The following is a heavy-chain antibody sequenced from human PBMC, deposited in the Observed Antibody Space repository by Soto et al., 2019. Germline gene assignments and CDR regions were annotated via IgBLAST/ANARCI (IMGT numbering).Heavy chain of an antibody. CDR1: RFIFSDYA. Sequence: DVQLLESGGGLVQPGGSLTLSCAASRFIFSDYAMNWVRQAPGKGLEWVSSIGGGDTDRYYADSVKGRFIISRDNSKNTMYLQVKSLRDDDTAVYYCAKDAVSYNGKWDWFDSWGQGTLVTVSS. V-gene: IGHV3-23*01. CDR3: AKDAVSYNGKWDWFDS. D-gene: IGHD1-26*01. J-gene: IGHJ5*01. CDR2: IGGGDTDR.